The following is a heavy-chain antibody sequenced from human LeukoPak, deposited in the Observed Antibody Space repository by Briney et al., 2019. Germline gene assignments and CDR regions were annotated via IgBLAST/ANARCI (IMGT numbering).Heavy chain of an antibody. J-gene: IGHJ4*02. Sequence: GGSLRLSCAASGFTFSSYAMSWVRQAPGKGLEWVSTVSGSGDSTYYADSVKGRFTISRDNSKNTLYLQMNSLRAEDTAVYYCAKSPPDSSSWLFDFWGQGTLVTVSS. CDR1: GFTFSSYA. CDR3: AKSPPDSSSWLFDF. D-gene: IGHD6-13*01. V-gene: IGHV3-23*01. CDR2: VSGSGDST.